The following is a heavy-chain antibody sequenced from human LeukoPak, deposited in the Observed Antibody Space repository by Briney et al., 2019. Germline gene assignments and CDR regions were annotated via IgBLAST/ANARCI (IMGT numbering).Heavy chain of an antibody. CDR1: RDSVRSGHYY. CDR2: IHDNGNM. CDR3: ASGYGSGWFDA. Sequence: SQTLSLTCTVSRDSVRSGHYYWSWIRQAPGKGLEWIASIHDNGNMFYNPSPKSRVTISVDTSHNQSSLNQHQITAADTAVYYCASGYGSGWFDAWGQGTLVTVSS. V-gene: IGHV4-30-4*08. D-gene: IGHD3-22*01. J-gene: IGHJ5*02.